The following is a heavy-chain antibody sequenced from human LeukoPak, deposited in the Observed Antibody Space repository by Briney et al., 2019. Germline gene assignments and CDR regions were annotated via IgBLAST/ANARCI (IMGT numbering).Heavy chain of an antibody. Sequence: PGGSLRLSCAASGFAFNTYAMSWVRQAPGKGLDWVSAISSSAINTYYADSVKGRFTIYRDNSKNTLYLQMNSLRANDTAVYYCVKGGCSSTSCYGNSWGQGTLVTVSS. J-gene: IGHJ4*02. CDR2: ISSSAINT. V-gene: IGHV3-23*01. CDR3: VKGGCSSTSCYGNS. D-gene: IGHD2-2*01. CDR1: GFAFNTYA.